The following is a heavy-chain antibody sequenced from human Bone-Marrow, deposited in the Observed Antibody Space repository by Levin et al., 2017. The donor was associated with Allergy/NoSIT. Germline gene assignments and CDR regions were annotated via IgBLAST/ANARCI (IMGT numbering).Heavy chain of an antibody. V-gene: IGHV4-59*08. CDR2: IYYSGST. CDR3: ARHHSAGIPLRFNYFDP. J-gene: IGHJ5*02. CDR1: GGSVNNYY. Sequence: PGGSLRLSCTVSGGSVNNYYWSWIRQPPGKGLEWIGYIYYSGSTNYNPSLKSRLTISVDTSKNQFSLRLKSVTAADTAVYYCARHHSAGIPLRFNYFDPWGQGTLVTVSS. D-gene: IGHD6-13*01.